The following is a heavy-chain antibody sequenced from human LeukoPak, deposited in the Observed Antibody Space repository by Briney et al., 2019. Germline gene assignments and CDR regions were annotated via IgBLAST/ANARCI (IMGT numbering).Heavy chain of an antibody. V-gene: IGHV4-39*01. CDR3: ARRGGSGRAFDY. D-gene: IGHD1-26*01. J-gene: IGHJ4*02. CDR1: GASISGGTYY. CDR2: IYYTGST. Sequence: SETLSLTCSVSGASISGGTYYWGWIRQPPGKGLEWIGSIYYTGSTYDNPSLKSRFTISVDTSKNQFSLKLSSVTAADTAVYYCARRGGSGRAFDYWGQGTLVTVSS.